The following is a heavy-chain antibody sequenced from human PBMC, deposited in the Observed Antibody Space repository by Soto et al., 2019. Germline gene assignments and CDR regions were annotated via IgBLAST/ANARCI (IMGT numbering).Heavy chain of an antibody. Sequence: SETLSLTCTVSGVTIISYYWSWIRQPTGKGLEWIGYIYNSGSTIYNPSLKSRVTISEDTSKNQFSLKLSSVTAADTAVYYCARHYGRQYYYYYMDVWGKGTTVTVSS. CDR2: IYNSGST. CDR1: GVTIISYY. D-gene: IGHD3-16*01. J-gene: IGHJ6*03. CDR3: ARHYGRQYYYYYMDV. V-gene: IGHV4-59*08.